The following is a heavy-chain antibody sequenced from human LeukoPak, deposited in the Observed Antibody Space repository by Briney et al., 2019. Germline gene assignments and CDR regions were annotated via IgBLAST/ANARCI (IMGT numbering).Heavy chain of an antibody. CDR1: GFTFSSYA. CDR2: ISYDGSNK. Sequence: GRSLRLSCAASGFTFSSYAMHWVRQAPGKGLEWVAVISYDGSNKYYADSVKGRFTISRDNSKNTLYLQMNSLRAEDTAVYYCARGLLWFGELSIWGQGTLVTVSS. CDR3: ARGLLWFGELSI. J-gene: IGHJ4*02. V-gene: IGHV3-30*04. D-gene: IGHD3-10*01.